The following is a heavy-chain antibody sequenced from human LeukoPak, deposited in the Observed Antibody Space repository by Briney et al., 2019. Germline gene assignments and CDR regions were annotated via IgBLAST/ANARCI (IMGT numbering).Heavy chain of an antibody. D-gene: IGHD2-2*01. Sequence: PGGSLRLSCAASGFTFDDYAMHWVRQAPGKGLEWVSGISWNSGSIGYADSVKGRFTISRDNAKNSLYLQMNSLRSDDTAVFYCARGICSSTSCYSDYYYMDVWGKGTTVTVSS. J-gene: IGHJ6*03. CDR1: GFTFDDYA. CDR3: ARGICSSTSCYSDYYYMDV. V-gene: IGHV3-9*01. CDR2: ISWNSGSI.